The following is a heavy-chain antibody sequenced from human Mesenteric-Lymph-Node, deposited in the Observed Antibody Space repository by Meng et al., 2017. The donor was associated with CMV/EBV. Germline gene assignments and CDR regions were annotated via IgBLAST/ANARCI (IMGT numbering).Heavy chain of an antibody. V-gene: IGHV4-34*01. CDR1: GGSFSGYY. Sequence: VQLMPWGAGLLEPSETLSLTCAVYGGSFSGYYWSWIRQPPGKGLEWIGEINHSGSTNYNPSLKSRVTISVDTSKNQFSLKLSSVTAADTAVYYCARHQRWLKSEGGFNYWGQGTLVTVSS. D-gene: IGHD4-23*01. CDR3: ARHQRWLKSEGGFNY. J-gene: IGHJ4*02. CDR2: INHSGST.